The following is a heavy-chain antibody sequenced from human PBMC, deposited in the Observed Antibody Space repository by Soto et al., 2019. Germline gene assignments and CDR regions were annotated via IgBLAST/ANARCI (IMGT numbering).Heavy chain of an antibody. CDR3: AREPQGITMFGVVIESYYYYMDV. CDR2: IWYDGSNK. V-gene: IGHV3-33*01. Sequence: PGGSLRLSCAASGFTFSSYGMHWVRQAPGKGLEWVAVIWYDGSNKYYADSVKGRFTISRDNSKNTLYLQMNSLRAEDTAVYYCAREPQGITMFGVVIESYYYYMDVWGKETTVTVYS. CDR1: GFTFSSYG. D-gene: IGHD3-3*01. J-gene: IGHJ6*03.